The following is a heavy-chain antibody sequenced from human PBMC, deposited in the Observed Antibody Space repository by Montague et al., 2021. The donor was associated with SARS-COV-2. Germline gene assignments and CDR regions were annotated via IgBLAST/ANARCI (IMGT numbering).Heavy chain of an antibody. J-gene: IGHJ6*02. CDR1: GFSLSTSGMC. Sequence: PALVKPTQTLTLTCTFSGFSLSTSGMCVSWIRPPPGKALEWLAXXXWXXXTYXSTSLKTRLTISKDTSKTPVVLTMTKMDPVDTATYYCARGLPTTAMDVWGQGTTVTVSS. CDR2: XXWXXXT. CDR3: ARGLPTTAMDV. D-gene: IGHD5-12*01. V-gene: IGHV2-70*01.